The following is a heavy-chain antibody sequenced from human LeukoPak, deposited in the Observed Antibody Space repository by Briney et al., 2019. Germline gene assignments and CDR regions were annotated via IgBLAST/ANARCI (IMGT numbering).Heavy chain of an antibody. CDR1: GFTFSSYA. J-gene: IGHJ4*02. V-gene: IGHV3-23*01. Sequence: GGSLRPSCAASGFTFSSYAMSWVRQAPGKGLEWVSGISGSGVSTYYADSVKGRFTISRDNSKNTLYVQMNSLRAEDTAVYYCAKRTSGGSSGYSFDYWGQGTLVTVSS. CDR3: AKRTSGGSSGYSFDY. D-gene: IGHD3-16*01. CDR2: ISGSGVST.